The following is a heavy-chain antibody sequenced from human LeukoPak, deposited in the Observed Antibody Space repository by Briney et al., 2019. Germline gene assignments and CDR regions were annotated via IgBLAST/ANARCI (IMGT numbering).Heavy chain of an antibody. D-gene: IGHD1-26*01. CDR1: GFTFSSYG. CDR2: ISSTSSTI. V-gene: IGHV3-48*01. J-gene: IGHJ6*04. CDR3: AREWGV. Sequence: GGSLRLSCAASGFTFSSYGMHWVRQAPGKGLEWLSHISSTSSTIKYADFVKGRFTISRDNAKNSVYLQIHSLRVEDTAMYYCAREWGVWGKGTTVTVSS.